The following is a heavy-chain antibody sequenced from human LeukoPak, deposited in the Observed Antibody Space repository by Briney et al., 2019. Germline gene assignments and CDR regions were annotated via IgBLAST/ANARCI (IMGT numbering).Heavy chain of an antibody. CDR1: GGSINNYY. V-gene: IGHV4-59*01. J-gene: IGHJ5*02. Sequence: SETLSLTCAVSGGSINNYYWSWIRQPPGKGLQWVGYIYYSGSTNYNPSLKSRVTISVDTSNNQFSLKLSSVTAADTAVYYCARDSRGYSYGYSWFDPWGQGTLVTVSS. CDR2: IYYSGST. CDR3: ARDSRGYSYGYSWFDP. D-gene: IGHD5-18*01.